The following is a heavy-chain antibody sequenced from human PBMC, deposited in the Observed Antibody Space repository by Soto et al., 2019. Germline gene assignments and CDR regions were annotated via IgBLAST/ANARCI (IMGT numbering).Heavy chain of an antibody. CDR2: ISYDSDTI. J-gene: IGHJ6*02. CDR1: GFTFLTYS. V-gene: IGHV3-48*02. Sequence: GSLRLSCAGSGFTFLTYSINWVRQAAGKGLEWIAYISYDSDTIQYADSVKGRFAISRDNAKNSLYLQMNSLRDEDTAVYYCARLYYDYVWGQGTTVTVSS. CDR3: ARLYYDYV. D-gene: IGHD3-3*01.